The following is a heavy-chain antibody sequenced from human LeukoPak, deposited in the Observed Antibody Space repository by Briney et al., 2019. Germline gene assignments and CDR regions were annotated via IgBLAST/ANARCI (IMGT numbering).Heavy chain of an antibody. CDR3: ARARGSDAFGI. D-gene: IGHD5-12*01. CDR1: GYNFTTYW. Sequence: GESLKISCKGSGYNFTTYWIGWVRQMPGQGLEWMGIIYPVDSDTRYSPSFQDQVTISADKYISTAYLQWSSLKASDTAMYYCARARGSDAFGIWGQGTMVTVSS. V-gene: IGHV5-51*01. CDR2: IYPVDSDT. J-gene: IGHJ3*02.